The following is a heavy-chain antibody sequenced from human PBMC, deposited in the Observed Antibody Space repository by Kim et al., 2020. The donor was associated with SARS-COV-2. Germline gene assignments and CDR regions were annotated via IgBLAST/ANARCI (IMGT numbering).Heavy chain of an antibody. D-gene: IGHD3-10*01. Sequence: HAQKLQGRVTMTTDTSTSTAYMELRSLRSDDTAVYYCVRVGSGKGAFDIWGQGTMVTVSS. V-gene: IGHV1-18*01. J-gene: IGHJ3*02. CDR3: VRVGSGKGAFDI.